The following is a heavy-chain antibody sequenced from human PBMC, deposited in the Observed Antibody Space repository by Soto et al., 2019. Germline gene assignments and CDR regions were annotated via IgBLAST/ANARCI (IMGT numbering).Heavy chain of an antibody. J-gene: IGHJ6*03. CDR3: ATYSLWFCHHTANGYMDV. D-gene: IGHD3-10*01. Sequence: PSETLSLTCTVSGGSISSSSYYWGWIRQPPGKGLEWIGSIYYSGSAYYNPPLKSRVTISVDTSKNQFSLKLSSVTAADTAVYYCATYSLWFCHHTANGYMDVWGKGTTVTVSS. V-gene: IGHV4-39*01. CDR1: GGSISSSSYY. CDR2: IYYSGSA.